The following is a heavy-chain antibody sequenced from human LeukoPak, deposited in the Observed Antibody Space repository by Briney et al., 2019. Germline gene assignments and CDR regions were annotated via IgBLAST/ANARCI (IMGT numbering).Heavy chain of an antibody. V-gene: IGHV6-1*01. CDR3: ARRDSGSYYRSSLDAFDI. D-gene: IGHD1-26*01. Sequence: SQTLSLTCAISGDSVSSNSAAWNWIRQSPSRGLEWLGRTYYRSKWYNDYAVSVKSRITINPDTSKNQFSLQLNSVTPEDTAVYYCARRDSGSYYRSSLDAFDIWGQGTMVTVSS. CDR2: TYYRSKWYN. J-gene: IGHJ3*02. CDR1: GDSVSSNSAA.